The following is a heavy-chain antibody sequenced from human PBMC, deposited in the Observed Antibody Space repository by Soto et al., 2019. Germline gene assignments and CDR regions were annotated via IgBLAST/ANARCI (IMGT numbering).Heavy chain of an antibody. CDR1: GFTFSSYW. J-gene: IGHJ4*02. CDR2: IKQDGSEK. Sequence: QPGGSLRLSCAASGFTFSSYWMSWVRQAPGKGLEWVANIKQDGSEKYYVDSVKGRFTISRDNAKISLYLQMNSLRAEDTAVYFCVRAILLWFGESGYFDYWGQGTLVTVSS. D-gene: IGHD3-10*01. V-gene: IGHV3-7*04. CDR3: VRAILLWFGESGYFDY.